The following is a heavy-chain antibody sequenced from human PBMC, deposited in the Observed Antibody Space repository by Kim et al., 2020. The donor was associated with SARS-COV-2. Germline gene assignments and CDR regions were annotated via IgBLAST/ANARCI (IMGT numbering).Heavy chain of an antibody. CDR1: GFTFSSYS. CDR3: AKYRGGLDYFDY. CDR2: ISGSGGST. V-gene: IGHV3-23*01. D-gene: IGHD3-16*01. Sequence: GGSLRLSCAASGFTFSSYSMSWVRQAPGKGLEWVSAISGSGGSTYYADSVKGRFTISRDNSKNTLYLQMNSLRAEDTAVSYCAKYRGGLDYFDYWGQGTLVTVSS. J-gene: IGHJ4*02.